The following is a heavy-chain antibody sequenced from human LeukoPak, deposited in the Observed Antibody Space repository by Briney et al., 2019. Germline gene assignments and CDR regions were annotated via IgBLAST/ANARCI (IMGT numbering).Heavy chain of an antibody. V-gene: IGHV3-23*01. CDR2: ITASGGNT. D-gene: IGHD5-18*01. J-gene: IGHJ4*02. CDR3: AKGNGYSYGRYYFDY. Sequence: GGSLRLYCAASGFTFSSYAMGWVRQAPGKGLEWVSAITASGGNTYYADSVKGRFTISRDNSKNTLYLQVNSLRAEDTAVYYCAKGNGYSYGRYYFDYWGQGTLVTVSS. CDR1: GFTFSSYA.